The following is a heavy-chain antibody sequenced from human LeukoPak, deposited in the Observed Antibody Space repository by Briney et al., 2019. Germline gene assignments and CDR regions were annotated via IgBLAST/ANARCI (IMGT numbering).Heavy chain of an antibody. D-gene: IGHD2-2*01. Sequence: SETLSLTCTVSGGSISSGDYYWSWFRQPPGKGLEWIGYIYYSGSTYYNPSLKSRVTISVDTSKNQFSLKLSSVTAADTAVYYCARGGPGYCSSTSCYPNWFDPWGQGTLVTVSS. CDR2: IYYSGST. CDR1: GGSISSGDYY. V-gene: IGHV4-30-4*01. J-gene: IGHJ5*02. CDR3: ARGGPGYCSSTSCYPNWFDP.